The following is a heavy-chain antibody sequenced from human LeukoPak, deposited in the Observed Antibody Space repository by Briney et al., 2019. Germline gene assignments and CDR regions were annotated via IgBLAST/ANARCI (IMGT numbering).Heavy chain of an antibody. CDR1: GFTFSSYD. CDR2: INSGGTSI. CDR3: ARGSVDY. Sequence: GGSLRLSCAASGFTFSSYDMNWVRQAPGKGLEWVSYINSGGTSISYSDSVRGRFTISRDNAKNSLYLQMNSLRAEDTALYYCARGSVDYWGQGTLVTVSS. J-gene: IGHJ4*02. V-gene: IGHV3-48*03.